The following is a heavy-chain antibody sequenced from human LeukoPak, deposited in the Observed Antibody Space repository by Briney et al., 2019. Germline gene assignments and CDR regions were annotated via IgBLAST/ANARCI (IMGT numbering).Heavy chain of an antibody. D-gene: IGHD4-17*01. CDR3: ARNYGDSLYYFDY. Sequence: SETLSLTCTVSGGSVSSGTYYWSWIRQPPGKGLERIGYIYYSGSTNYSHSLKSRVTISADTSKNQFSLKLTSVTVADTAVYYCARNYGDSLYYFDYWGQGTLVTVSS. CDR1: GGSVSSGTYY. J-gene: IGHJ4*02. CDR2: IYYSGST. V-gene: IGHV4-61*01.